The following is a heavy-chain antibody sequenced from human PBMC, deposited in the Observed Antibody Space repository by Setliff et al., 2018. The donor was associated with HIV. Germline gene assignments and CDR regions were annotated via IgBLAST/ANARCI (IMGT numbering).Heavy chain of an antibody. D-gene: IGHD3-22*01. CDR1: GLTSGFTFTNYW. CDR3: AGSRGYFVKAE. J-gene: IGHJ4*02. CDR2: INQNGREK. Sequence: GESLKISCAASGLTSGFTFTNYWMSWVRQAPGKGLEWVANINQNGREKYYVDSVKGRFTISRDNAKDSLYLQMNSLRGEDTAVYYCAGSRGYFVKAEWGQGTLVTVSS. V-gene: IGHV3-7*01.